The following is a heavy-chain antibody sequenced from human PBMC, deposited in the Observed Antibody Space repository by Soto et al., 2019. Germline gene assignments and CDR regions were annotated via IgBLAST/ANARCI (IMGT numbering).Heavy chain of an antibody. CDR2: ISGGGGNT. CDR1: GFSFSTYA. V-gene: IGHV3-23*01. CDR3: AKGAGYSSGWYYFDY. Sequence: EVQLSESGGGLVQPGGSLRLSCAASGFSFSTYAMSWVRQAPGKGLEWVSVISGGGGNTYYADSVKGLFTISRDNSKNTLYLQMNSLGAEDTALYYCAKGAGYSSGWYYFDYWGQGTLVTVSS. D-gene: IGHD6-19*01. J-gene: IGHJ4*02.